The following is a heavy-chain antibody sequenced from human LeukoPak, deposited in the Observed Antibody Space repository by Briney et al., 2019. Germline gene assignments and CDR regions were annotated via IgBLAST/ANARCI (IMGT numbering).Heavy chain of an antibody. V-gene: IGHV4-59*01. J-gene: IGHJ4*02. CDR2: IYYSGST. CDR3: ARSSWYGSYYFDY. D-gene: IGHD6-13*01. Sequence: SETLSLTCTVSVGSISIYYWSCIRQPPGKGLEWMGYIYYSGSTNYNPSLKSRVTISVDTSKNQLSLKLSSVTAADTAVYYCARSSWYGSYYFDYWGQGTLVTVSS. CDR1: VGSISIYY.